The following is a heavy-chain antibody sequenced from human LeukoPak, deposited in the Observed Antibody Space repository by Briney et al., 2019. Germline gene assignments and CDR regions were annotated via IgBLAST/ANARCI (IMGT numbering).Heavy chain of an antibody. CDR1: GGSISSYY. Sequence: SDTLSLTCTVSGGSISSYYWSWIRQPAGKGLEWIGRIYTSGSTNYNPSLKSRVTMSVDTSKNQFSLKLSSVTAADTAVYYCARDPPHTYYYGSGSAYNWFDPWGQGTLVTVSS. D-gene: IGHD3-10*01. CDR3: ARDPPHTYYYGSGSAYNWFDP. CDR2: IYTSGST. J-gene: IGHJ5*02. V-gene: IGHV4-4*07.